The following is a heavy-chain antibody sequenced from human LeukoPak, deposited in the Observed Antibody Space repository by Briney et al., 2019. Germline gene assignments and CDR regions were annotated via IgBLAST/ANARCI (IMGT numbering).Heavy chain of an antibody. D-gene: IGHD3-10*01. V-gene: IGHV4-34*01. CDR1: GGSFSGYY. Sequence: SETLSLTCAVYGGSFSGYYWSWIRQPPGKGLEWIGEINHSGSTNYNPSLKSRVTISVDTSKNQFSPKLSSVTAADTAVYYCARDKSSLAVRGVYFDYWGQGTLVTVSS. CDR2: INHSGST. J-gene: IGHJ4*02. CDR3: ARDKSSLAVRGVYFDY.